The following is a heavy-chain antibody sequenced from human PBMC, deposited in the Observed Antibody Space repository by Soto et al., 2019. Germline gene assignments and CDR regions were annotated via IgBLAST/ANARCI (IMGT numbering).Heavy chain of an antibody. CDR2: MNPNSGNT. CDR3: ARGKKIWGGYYKFYYYYGMEV. Sequence: SEKTSSKAPVYPFTGYDMNFVRQATGQGLEWIGWMNPNSGNTGYAQKFQGRVTMTRNTSISTAYMELRSLRYEDTAVYYCARGKKIWGGYYKFYYYYGMEVPGRGSTGTVSS. CDR1: VYPFTGYD. D-gene: IGHD3-16*01. J-gene: IGHJ6*02. V-gene: IGHV1-8*01.